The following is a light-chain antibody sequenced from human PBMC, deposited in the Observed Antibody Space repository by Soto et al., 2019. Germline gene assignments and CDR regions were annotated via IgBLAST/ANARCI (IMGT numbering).Light chain of an antibody. CDR1: NIGSKS. CDR2: YDN. J-gene: IGLJ2*01. CDR3: QVWDTSSDHVV. Sequence: SYELTQPPSVSVAPGKTARITCGGNNIGSKSVHWYQQKPGQAPVLVIYYDNTRPLGIPERISGSNSGNTATLTFSRVEAGDEADYYCQVWDTSSDHVVFGGGTKLTVL. V-gene: IGLV3-21*04.